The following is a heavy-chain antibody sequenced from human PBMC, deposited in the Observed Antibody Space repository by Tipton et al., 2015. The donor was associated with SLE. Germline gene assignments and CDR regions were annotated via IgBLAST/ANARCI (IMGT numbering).Heavy chain of an antibody. D-gene: IGHD3-22*01. CDR3: AREGFYDSSGYSSTWAFDI. CDR2: FYASGRT. CDR1: GGSISSGGYY. J-gene: IGHJ3*02. Sequence: TLSLTCTVSGGSISSGGYYWSWIRQPAGKGLEWIGRFYASGRTNYNPSLKSRVTISVDTSKNQFSLKVRSVTAADTAVYYCAREGFYDSSGYSSTWAFDIWGQGTMVTVSS. V-gene: IGHV4-61*02.